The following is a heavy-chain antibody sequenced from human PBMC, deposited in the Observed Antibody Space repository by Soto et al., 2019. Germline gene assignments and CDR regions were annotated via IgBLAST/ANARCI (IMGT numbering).Heavy chain of an antibody. CDR3: AKDSATMTLYYYYGMDV. V-gene: IGHV3-9*01. Sequence: GGSLRLSCAASGFTFSNFAMSWVRQAPGKGLEWVSSISWNSGSIGYADSVRGRFTISRDNAKNSLYLQMNSLRAEDTALYYCAKDSATMTLYYYYGMDVWGQGTTVTVSS. CDR1: GFTFSNFA. J-gene: IGHJ6*02. D-gene: IGHD6-25*01. CDR2: ISWNSGSI.